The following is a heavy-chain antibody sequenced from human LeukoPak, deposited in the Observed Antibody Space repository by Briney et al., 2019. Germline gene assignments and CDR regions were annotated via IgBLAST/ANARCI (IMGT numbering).Heavy chain of an antibody. CDR1: GFTFSNYS. CDR2: IGTTGSYI. V-gene: IGHV3-21*01. J-gene: IGHJ4*02. Sequence: GGSLRLSCAVSGFTFSNYSMNWVRQAPGKGLEWVSSIGTTGSYIFYADSVKGRFTISRDNAKNTLYLQMNSLRAEDTAVYYCARDEDDILTDYDYWGQEILVTVSS. CDR3: ARDEDDILTDYDY. D-gene: IGHD3-9*01.